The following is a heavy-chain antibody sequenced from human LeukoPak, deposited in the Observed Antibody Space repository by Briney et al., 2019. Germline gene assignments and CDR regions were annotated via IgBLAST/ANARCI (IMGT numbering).Heavy chain of an antibody. CDR2: ISRSSDYI. V-gene: IGHV3-21*01. Sequence: GSLRLSCAASRFTFSDYDMNWVRQAPGKGLEWVAFISRSSDYIFYADSVKGRFTISRDNAQDSLYLQMNSLRPEDTALYYCAFLLGNFYNPDFWGQGTLVTVSS. D-gene: IGHD3-10*01. CDR3: AFLLGNFYNPDF. CDR1: RFTFSDYD. J-gene: IGHJ4*02.